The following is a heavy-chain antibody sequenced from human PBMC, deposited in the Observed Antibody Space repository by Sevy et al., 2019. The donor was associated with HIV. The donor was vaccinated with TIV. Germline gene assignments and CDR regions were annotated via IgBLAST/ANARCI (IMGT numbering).Heavy chain of an antibody. CDR2: INPKSGAK. D-gene: IGHD3-3*01. CDR1: GYTFSDSGYY. CDR3: ARESYDFWTGPVDYDYGMDV. V-gene: IGHV1-2*02. J-gene: IGHJ6*02. Sequence: ASVKVSCKASGYTFSDSGYYVHWVRQAPGQGLEWMGWINPKSGAKNYAQKFQGRVTMTRDTSVSTANMELNRLTSDDTAVYYCARESYDFWTGPVDYDYGMDVWGHGTTVTVSS.